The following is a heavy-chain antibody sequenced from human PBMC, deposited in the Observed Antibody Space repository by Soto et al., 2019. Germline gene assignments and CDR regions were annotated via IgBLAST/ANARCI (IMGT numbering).Heavy chain of an antibody. J-gene: IGHJ6*02. V-gene: IGHV3-23*01. CDR3: AKLLHNSYYNVMDV. CDR1: GFTFSNSG. Sequence: EVQLLESGGDLVQPGGSLRLVCAASGFTFSNSGMRWVRQAPGQGLEWVSSIGPSGNTYYSDAVKGRFTISRDISKNTLFLQMDSLRAEDTATYYCAKLLHNSYYNVMDVWGQGTTVTVPS. CDR2: SIGPSGNT. D-gene: IGHD4-4*01.